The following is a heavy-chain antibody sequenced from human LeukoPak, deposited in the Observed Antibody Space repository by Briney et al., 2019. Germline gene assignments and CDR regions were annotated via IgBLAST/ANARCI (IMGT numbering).Heavy chain of an antibody. CDR1: GFTFSSYL. CDR2: IKPDGSEK. V-gene: IGHV3-7*01. CDR3: ARDFEQWLH. Sequence: PGGSLSLSCAASGFTFSSYLMSWVRQAPGKGLGWVGNIKPDGSEKFYVHSVKGRFTISRDNAKNSLYLQMNSLRAEATAVYYCARDFEQWLHWGQGTLVTVSS. J-gene: IGHJ4*02. D-gene: IGHD6-19*01.